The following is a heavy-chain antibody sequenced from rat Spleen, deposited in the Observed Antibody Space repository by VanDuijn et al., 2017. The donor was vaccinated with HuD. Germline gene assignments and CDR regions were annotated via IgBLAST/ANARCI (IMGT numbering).Heavy chain of an antibody. CDR2: ITSGGSNT. V-gene: IGHV5-25*01. CDR1: GFTFSSFA. D-gene: IGHD1-5*01. Sequence: EVQLVESGGGLVQPGRSLKLSCAASGFTFSSFAMAWVRQAPKKGLEWVATITSGGSNTYYPDSVKGRFTISRDNAKSTLYLQMDSLRSEDTATYYCAKGGYRYNYFDYWGQGVMVTVSS. J-gene: IGHJ2*01. CDR3: AKGGYRYNYFDY.